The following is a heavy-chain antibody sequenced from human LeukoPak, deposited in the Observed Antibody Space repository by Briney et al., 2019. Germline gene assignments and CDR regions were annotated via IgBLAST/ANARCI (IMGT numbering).Heavy chain of an antibody. CDR2: IFGSGDTT. D-gene: IGHD5-12*01. J-gene: IGHJ4*02. V-gene: IGHV3-23*01. Sequence: GGSLSLSCAASGFTISSYGMNWVRQAPGKGLEWVSVIFGSGDTTYYADSVKGRFTISRDTSKNTLYLQMHSLRAEDTAVYYCAKDQRPDSGYDIDYWGQGTLVTVSS. CDR3: AKDQRPDSGYDIDY. CDR1: GFTISSYG.